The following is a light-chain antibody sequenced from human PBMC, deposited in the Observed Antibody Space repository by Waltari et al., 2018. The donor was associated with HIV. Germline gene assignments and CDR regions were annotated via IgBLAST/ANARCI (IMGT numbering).Light chain of an antibody. CDR2: RAS. CDR3: QQYYKWFRT. Sequence: RVMTQSPATLSVSRGDSVTLPCRASQSIYKCRAWYQQKTGEAPRLLLFRASVRATDTPPRFSGSGSGTEFTLTISSLQSEDSALYSCQQYYKWFRTFGQGTKVEV. CDR1: QSIYKC. V-gene: IGKV3-15*01. J-gene: IGKJ1*01.